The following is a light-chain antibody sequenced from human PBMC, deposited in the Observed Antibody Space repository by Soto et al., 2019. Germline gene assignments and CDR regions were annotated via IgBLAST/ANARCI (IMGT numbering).Light chain of an antibody. Sequence: EIVMTQSPATLSMSPGERVSISCRASQTVSNNLAWYHQKPGQAPRILIYGASTRTIGVAPRFSGSGCGTEFTLTITSLQSEDVSVYYCQQYHKWPPFTFGGGTVVEIK. CDR3: QQYHKWPPFT. CDR2: GAS. V-gene: IGKV3-15*01. J-gene: IGKJ4*01. CDR1: QTVSNN.